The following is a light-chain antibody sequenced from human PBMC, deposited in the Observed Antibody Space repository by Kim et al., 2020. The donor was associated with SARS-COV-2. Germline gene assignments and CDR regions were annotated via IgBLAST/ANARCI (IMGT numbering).Light chain of an antibody. CDR3: QQYGSSPLT. V-gene: IGKV3-20*01. CDR2: GAS. CDR1: QSVSSNY. J-gene: IGKJ1*01. Sequence: SPGERATLSCGASQSVSSNYLAWFQQKPGQAPRLLIYGASTRATGTPDRFSGSGSGTDFTLTISRLEPEDFAMYYCQQYGSSPLTFGQGTKVDIK.